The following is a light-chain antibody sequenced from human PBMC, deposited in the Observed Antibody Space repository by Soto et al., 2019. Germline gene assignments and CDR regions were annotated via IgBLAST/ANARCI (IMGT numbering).Light chain of an antibody. Sequence: QSVLTQPPSASGSPGQSVSISCTGTSSDVGGYNYVCWYQHHPGKAPKLMIYEINKRPSGVPDRFSGSKSGNTASLTVSGLQAEDEADYYCSSYAGSSNVFGTGTKVTVL. CDR2: EIN. CDR3: SSYAGSSNV. J-gene: IGLJ1*01. CDR1: SSDVGGYNY. V-gene: IGLV2-8*01.